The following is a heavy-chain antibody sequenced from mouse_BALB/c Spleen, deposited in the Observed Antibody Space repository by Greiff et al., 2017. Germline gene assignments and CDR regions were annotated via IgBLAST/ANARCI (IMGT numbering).Heavy chain of an antibody. CDR3: ARSGTNAFDY. J-gene: IGHJ2*01. CDR1: GYAFTNYL. Sequence: QVQLQQSGAELVRPGTSVKVSCKASGYAFTNYLIEWVKQRPGQGLEWIGVINPGSGGTNYNEKFKGKATLTADKSSSTAYMQLSSLTSDDSAVYFCARSGTNAFDYWGQGTTLTVSS. V-gene: IGHV1-54*01. D-gene: IGHD3-3*01. CDR2: INPGSGGT.